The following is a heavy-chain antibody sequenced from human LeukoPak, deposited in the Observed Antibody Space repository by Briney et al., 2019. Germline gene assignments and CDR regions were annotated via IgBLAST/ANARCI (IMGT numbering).Heavy chain of an antibody. Sequence: SETLSLTCTVSGGSISSYYWSWIRQPPGKGLEWIGYIYYSGSTNYNPSLKSRVTISVDTSKNQFSLKLSSVTAADTAVYYCARDRYYDFWSGYYNHYYYYMDVWGKGTTVTVFS. CDR3: ARDRYYDFWSGYYNHYYYYMDV. V-gene: IGHV4-59*01. J-gene: IGHJ6*03. CDR2: IYYSGST. CDR1: GGSISSYY. D-gene: IGHD3-3*01.